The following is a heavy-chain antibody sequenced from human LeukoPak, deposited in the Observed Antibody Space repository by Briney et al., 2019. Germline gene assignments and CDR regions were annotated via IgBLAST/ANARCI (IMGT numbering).Heavy chain of an antibody. CDR3: ARTAGGGYDILTGYFDY. D-gene: IGHD3-9*01. J-gene: IGHJ4*02. CDR1: GFTFSSYE. Sequence: GGSLRLSCAASGFTFSSYEMNWVRQAPGKGLEWVSSISSSSSYIYYADSVKGRFTISRDNAKNSLYLQMNSLRAEDTAVYYCARTAGGGYDILTGYFDYWGQGTLVTVSS. V-gene: IGHV3-21*01. CDR2: ISSSSSYI.